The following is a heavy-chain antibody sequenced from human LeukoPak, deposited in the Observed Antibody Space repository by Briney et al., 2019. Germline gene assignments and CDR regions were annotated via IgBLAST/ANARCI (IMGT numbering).Heavy chain of an antibody. CDR3: ARDKVPGDY. D-gene: IGHD1-1*01. CDR1: GGSINPYY. J-gene: IGHJ4*02. V-gene: IGHV4-59*01. Sequence: SETLSLTCNVSGGSINPYYWNWIRQPPGKGLEWIGYIYYTGSADYNPALKSRVTISVDTSKNQFSLKLSSVTAADTAVYFCARDKVPGDYWGQGTLVTVSS. CDR2: IYYTGSA.